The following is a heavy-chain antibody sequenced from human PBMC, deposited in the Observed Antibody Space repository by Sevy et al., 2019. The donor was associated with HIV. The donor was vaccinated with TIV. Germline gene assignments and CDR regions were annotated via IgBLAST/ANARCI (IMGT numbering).Heavy chain of an antibody. V-gene: IGHV3-15*01. J-gene: IGHJ6*02. CDR2: IKSKPDGGTI. D-gene: IGHD2-8*02. Sequence: GGSLRLSCAASGFTFTYAWMTWVRQAPGKGLEWVGRIKSKPDGGTIDYAAPVKGRFTISRDDSKNTLYLQMNSLKTEDTAVYYCSTDPIIVLLVTDGMDVWGQGTTVTVSS. CDR3: STDPIIVLLVTDGMDV. CDR1: GFTFTYAW.